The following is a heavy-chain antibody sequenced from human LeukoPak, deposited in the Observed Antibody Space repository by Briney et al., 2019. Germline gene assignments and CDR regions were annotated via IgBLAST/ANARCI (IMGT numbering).Heavy chain of an antibody. V-gene: IGHV3-23*01. D-gene: IGHD3-3*01. Sequence: GGSLRLTCAASGFTFSSYAMSWVRQAPGKGLEWVSAISGSGGSTYYADSVKGRFTISRDNSKNTLYLQMNSLRAEDTAVYYCAKVYDFWSGYLDYWGQGTLVTVSS. CDR3: AKVYDFWSGYLDY. CDR2: ISGSGGST. J-gene: IGHJ4*02. CDR1: GFTFSSYA.